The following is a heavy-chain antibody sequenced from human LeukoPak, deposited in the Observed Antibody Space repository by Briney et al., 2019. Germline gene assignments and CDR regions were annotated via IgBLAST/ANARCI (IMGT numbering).Heavy chain of an antibody. CDR1: GYTFTSYY. D-gene: IGHD6-13*01. CDR3: ARDAEYSSSWYNWFDP. Sequence: ASVKVSCKASGYTFTSYYMHWVRQAPGQGLDWMGIINPSGGSTSYAQKFQGRVTMTRDTSTSTVYMELSSLRSEDTAVYYCARDAEYSSSWYNWFDPWGQGTLVTVSS. J-gene: IGHJ5*02. V-gene: IGHV1-46*01. CDR2: INPSGGST.